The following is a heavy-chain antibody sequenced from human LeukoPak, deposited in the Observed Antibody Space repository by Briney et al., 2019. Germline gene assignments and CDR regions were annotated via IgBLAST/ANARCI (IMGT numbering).Heavy chain of an antibody. Sequence: GGSLRLSCAASGFTFDDYAMHWVRQAPGKGLEWVSGISWNSGSIGYADSVKGRFTISRDNAKNSLYLQMNSQRAEDTALYYCAKATSSLGPQRGRDKDAFDIWGQGTMVTVSS. CDR2: ISWNSGSI. D-gene: IGHD2-2*01. CDR1: GFTFDDYA. J-gene: IGHJ3*02. CDR3: AKATSSLGPQRGRDKDAFDI. V-gene: IGHV3-9*01.